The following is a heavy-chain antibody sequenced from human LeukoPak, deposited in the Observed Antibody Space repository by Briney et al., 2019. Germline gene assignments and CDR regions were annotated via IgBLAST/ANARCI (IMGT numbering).Heavy chain of an antibody. J-gene: IGHJ3*02. CDR1: GYTFTGYY. CDR3: ARVPLGSSWSHDAFDI. V-gene: IGHV1-2*02. D-gene: IGHD6-13*01. CDR2: INPNSGGT. Sequence: ASVKVSCKASGYTFTGYYMHWVRQAPGQGLEWMGWINPNSGGTNYAQKFQGRVTMTRDTSISKAYMELSRLRSDDKAVYYCARVPLGSSWSHDAFDIWGQGTMVTVSS.